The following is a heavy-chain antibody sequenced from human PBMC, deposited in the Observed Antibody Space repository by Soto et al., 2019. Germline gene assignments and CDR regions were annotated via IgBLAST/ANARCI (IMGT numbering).Heavy chain of an antibody. D-gene: IGHD2-2*02. CDR2: ISSRSDI. CDR3: AREYTAWPLAYGLDV. J-gene: IGHJ6*02. Sequence: GGSLRLSCVGSGFTFSTYSINWVRQAPGKGLEWVSSISSRSDIYYADSVKGRFTISRDNAKNSVSLQMNSLRAEDTAVYYCAREYTAWPLAYGLDVWGQGTTVTV. V-gene: IGHV3-21*01. CDR1: GFTFSTYS.